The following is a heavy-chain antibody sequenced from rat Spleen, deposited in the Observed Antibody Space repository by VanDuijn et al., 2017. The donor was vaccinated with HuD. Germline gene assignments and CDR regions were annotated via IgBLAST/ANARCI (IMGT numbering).Heavy chain of an antibody. CDR1: GFTFSNYD. V-gene: IGHV5S13*01. D-gene: IGHD1-8*01. CDR3: ARPGTVATWDYYFDY. CDR2: ISTGGGNT. J-gene: IGHJ2*01. Sequence: EVQLVESGGGLVQPSRSLKLSCAASGFTFSNYDMACVRQAPTKGREWIASISTGGGNTYYRASVKGRFTISRDNAKNTQYLQMDSLRSEDTATYYCARPGTVATWDYYFDYWGQGVMVTVSS.